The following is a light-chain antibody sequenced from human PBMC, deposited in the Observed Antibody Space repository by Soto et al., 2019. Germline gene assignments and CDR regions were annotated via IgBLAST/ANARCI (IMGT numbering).Light chain of an antibody. CDR2: GSS. V-gene: IGKV3-15*01. Sequence: EIVMTQSPATLSVSAGERVTLSCRASQSVTSNLAWYQQKPGQAPRLLFYGSSTKATGIPARFSGSGSGTEFTLTISSLQSEDFAVYYCQQYENWPRTFGQGTKVDTK. J-gene: IGKJ1*01. CDR3: QQYENWPRT. CDR1: QSVTSN.